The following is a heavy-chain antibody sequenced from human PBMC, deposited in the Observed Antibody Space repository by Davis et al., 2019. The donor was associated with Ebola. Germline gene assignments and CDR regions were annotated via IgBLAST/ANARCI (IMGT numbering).Heavy chain of an antibody. V-gene: IGHV3-23*01. CDR2: IGGNVAGT. CDR3: TSQDDY. Sequence: GESLKISCAASGFTFSTYAMSWVRQAPGKGPEWVSAIGGNVAGTYYGDSAKGRFTISRDDSKNTAYLQMNSLKTEDTAVYYCTSQDDYWGQGTLVTVSS. J-gene: IGHJ4*02. CDR1: GFTFSTYA.